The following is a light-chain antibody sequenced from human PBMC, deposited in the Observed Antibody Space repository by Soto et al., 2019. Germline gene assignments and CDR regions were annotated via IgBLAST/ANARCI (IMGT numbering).Light chain of an antibody. J-gene: IGLJ3*02. Sequence: QAVVTEEPSLTVSPGGTVTLTCASSTGAVTSGYYPNWFQQKPGQAPRALIYSTSNKQSWTPARFSGSLLGGKAALTLSGVQPEDEAEYYCLLYYGGGLLFGGGTKLTVL. CDR1: TGAVTSGYY. CDR2: STS. CDR3: LLYYGGGLL. V-gene: IGLV7-43*01.